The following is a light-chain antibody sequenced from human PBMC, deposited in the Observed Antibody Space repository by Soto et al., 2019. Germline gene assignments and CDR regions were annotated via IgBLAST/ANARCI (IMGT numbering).Light chain of an antibody. J-gene: IGKJ3*01. V-gene: IGKV3-15*01. Sequence: DIVMTHSPATLSVSPCERATLSFSASQTISSNLAWYQQKPGQTPRLLIYGASTRAAGIPARFSGSGSGTDFTLTITSLQSEDFAVYYCQQYNNWPPFTFGPGTKVDIK. CDR1: QTISSN. CDR2: GAS. CDR3: QQYNNWPPFT.